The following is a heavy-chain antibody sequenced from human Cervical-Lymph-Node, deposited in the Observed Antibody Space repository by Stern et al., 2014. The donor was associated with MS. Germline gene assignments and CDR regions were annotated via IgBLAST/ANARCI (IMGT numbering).Heavy chain of an antibody. V-gene: IGHV3-23*01. Sequence: EVQLLESGGGLVQPGGSLRLSCAASGFTFSISAMNWVRQAPGKGLEWVSTISDSGVSTYYADSVRGRFTISRDNSKNTLYLQMSSLRAEDTAVYYCAKDERYHYDSSGYYFDYWGQGSLVTVSS. CDR1: GFTFSISA. J-gene: IGHJ4*02. D-gene: IGHD3-22*01. CDR3: AKDERYHYDSSGYYFDY. CDR2: ISDSGVST.